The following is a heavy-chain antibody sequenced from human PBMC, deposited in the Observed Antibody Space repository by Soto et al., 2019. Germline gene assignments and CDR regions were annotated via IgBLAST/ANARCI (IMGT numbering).Heavy chain of an antibody. CDR1: GGSFSGYY. J-gene: IGHJ3*02. D-gene: IGHD7-27*01. CDR3: ARMGTGEGAFDI. CDR2: INHSGST. V-gene: IGHV4-34*01. Sequence: SETLSLTCAVYGGSFSGYYWSWIRQPPGKGLEWIGEINHSGSTNYNPSLKSRVTISVDTSKNQFSLKLSSVTAADAAVYYCARMGTGEGAFDIWGQGTMVTVSS.